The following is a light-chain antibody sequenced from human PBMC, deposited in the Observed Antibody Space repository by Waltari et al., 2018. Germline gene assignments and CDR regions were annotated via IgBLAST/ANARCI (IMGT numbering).Light chain of an antibody. CDR3: QQYYSSPWT. CDR1: QSVLYSSNNKIY. J-gene: IGKJ1*01. CDR2: WAS. V-gene: IGKV4-1*01. Sequence: DIVMTKSPDSLAVSLGERATINCKSSQSVLYSSNNKIYLAWYQQKPGQPPRLLIYWASTRESGVPDRFSGSGSGTDFTLTISSLQAEDVAVYFCQQYYSSPWTFGQGTKVEIK.